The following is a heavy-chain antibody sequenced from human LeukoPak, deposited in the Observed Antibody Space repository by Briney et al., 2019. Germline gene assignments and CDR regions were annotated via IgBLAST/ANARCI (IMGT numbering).Heavy chain of an antibody. Sequence: SGGSLRLSCAASGFTFSSNWMYWVRQAPGKGLVWVSRINSDGTSTSYADSVKGRFTISRDNAKSTLYLQMNSLRAEDTAVYYCARGGGYSYGYVDYWGQGTLVTVSS. CDR1: GFTFSSNW. D-gene: IGHD5-18*01. CDR3: ARGGGYSYGYVDY. J-gene: IGHJ4*02. CDR2: INSDGTST. V-gene: IGHV3-74*01.